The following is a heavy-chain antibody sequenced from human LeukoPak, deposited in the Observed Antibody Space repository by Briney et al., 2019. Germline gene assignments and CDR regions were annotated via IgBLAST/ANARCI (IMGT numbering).Heavy chain of an antibody. CDR1: GYIFTSYW. CDR2: IYPIDSDT. J-gene: IGHJ2*01. D-gene: IGHD3-16*01. Sequence: GESLKISCKASGYIFTSYWIVWVRQMPGKGLEWMGIIYPIDSDTRYSPSFQGQVTISADEAISTASLQWSSLKASDTAMYYCARLGADPFGSYWYFDLWGRGTLVTVAS. CDR3: ARLGADPFGSYWYFDL. V-gene: IGHV5-51*01.